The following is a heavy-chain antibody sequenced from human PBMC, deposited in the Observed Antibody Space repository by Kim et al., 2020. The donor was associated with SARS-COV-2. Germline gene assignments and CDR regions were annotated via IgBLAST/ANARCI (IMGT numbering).Heavy chain of an antibody. V-gene: IGHV4-39*07. Sequence: SGSTYYNPSLKSRVTISVDTSKNQFSLKLSSVTAADTAVYYCARAPWFDPWGQGTLVTVSS. CDR3: ARAPWFDP. J-gene: IGHJ5*02. CDR2: SGST.